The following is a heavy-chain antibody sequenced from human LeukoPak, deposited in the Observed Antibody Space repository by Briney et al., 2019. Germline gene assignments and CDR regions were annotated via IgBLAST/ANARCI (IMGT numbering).Heavy chain of an antibody. CDR3: AGVDSSSWYGVFGY. CDR2: IYYSGST. D-gene: IGHD6-13*01. CDR1: GGSISSYY. J-gene: IGHJ4*02. Sequence: PSETLSLTCTVSGGSISSYYWSWIRQPPGKGLEWIGYIYYSGSTNYNPSLKSRVTISVDTSKNQFSLKLSSVTAADTAVYYCAGVDSSSWYGVFGYWGQGTLVTVSS. V-gene: IGHV4-59*01.